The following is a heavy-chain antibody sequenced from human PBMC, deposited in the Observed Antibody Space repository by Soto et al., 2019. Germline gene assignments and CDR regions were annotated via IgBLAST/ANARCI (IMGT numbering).Heavy chain of an antibody. CDR2: IIPIFGTA. CDR3: ASPYYDFWSGYHPFDY. J-gene: IGHJ4*02. CDR1: GGTFSSYA. Sequence: SVKVSCKASGGTFSSYAISWVRQAPGQGLEWMGGIIPIFGTANYAQKFQGRVTITADKSTSTAYMELSSLRSEDTAVYYCASPYYDFWSGYHPFDYWGQGTLVTVSS. V-gene: IGHV1-69*06. D-gene: IGHD3-3*01.